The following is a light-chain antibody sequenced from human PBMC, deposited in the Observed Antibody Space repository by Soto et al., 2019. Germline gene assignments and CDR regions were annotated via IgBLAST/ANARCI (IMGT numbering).Light chain of an antibody. CDR3: QQYDSTPWA. J-gene: IGKJ1*01. CDR2: GAS. Sequence: EIVLTQSPGTLSLSPGERATLSCRASQSVSSSFLAWYQQKPGQAPRLLIYGASSRTTGIPDRFSGSGYGTDFTLTISRLEPEDRAVYYCQQYDSTPWAFSQGTKVEIK. CDR1: QSVSSSF. V-gene: IGKV3-20*01.